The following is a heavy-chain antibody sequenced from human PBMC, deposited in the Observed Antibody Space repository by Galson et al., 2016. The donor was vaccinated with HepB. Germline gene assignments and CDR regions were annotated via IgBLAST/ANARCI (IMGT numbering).Heavy chain of an antibody. CDR2: IDPGDSYT. CDR3: ARDKPAALRLVYLSFNY. Sequence: QSGAEVKEPGESLRISCKGSGYSFAAFWISWVRQMPGKGLEWMGRIDPGDSYTNYSPSFEGHVTISADKSIGAAYLQWNSLKASDSGVYYCARDKPAALRLVYLSFNYWCQGTLVTVSS. CDR1: GYSFAAFW. D-gene: IGHD3-16*02. V-gene: IGHV5-10-1*01. J-gene: IGHJ4*02.